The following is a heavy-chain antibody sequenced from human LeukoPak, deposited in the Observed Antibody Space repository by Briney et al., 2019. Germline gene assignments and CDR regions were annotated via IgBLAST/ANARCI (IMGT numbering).Heavy chain of an antibody. CDR2: IYYSGST. D-gene: IGHD6-13*01. CDR1: GGSISSSSYY. Sequence: TTSETLSLTCTVSGGSISSSSYYWGWIRQPPGRGLEWIGSIYYSGSTYYNPSLKSRVTISVDTSKNQFSLKLSSVTAADTAVYYCAKDLTMAAADYYFDYWGQGTLVTVFS. V-gene: IGHV4-39*07. J-gene: IGHJ4*02. CDR3: AKDLTMAAADYYFDY.